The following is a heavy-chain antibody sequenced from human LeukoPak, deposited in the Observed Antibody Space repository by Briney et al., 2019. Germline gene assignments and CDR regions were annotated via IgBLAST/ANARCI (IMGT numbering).Heavy chain of an antibody. D-gene: IGHD4-11*01. CDR1: GFAVSSEY. CDR2: MYSGGSP. J-gene: IGHJ4*02. Sequence: PGGSLRLSCAASGFAVSSEYMSGVRQAPGKGRGWGSVMYSGGSPYYAASVKGRFTISRHNSKNTLYLQMNSLRAEDTAVYYCARDSSYSHRLRFWGQGTLVTVSS. V-gene: IGHV3-53*04. CDR3: ARDSSYSHRLRF.